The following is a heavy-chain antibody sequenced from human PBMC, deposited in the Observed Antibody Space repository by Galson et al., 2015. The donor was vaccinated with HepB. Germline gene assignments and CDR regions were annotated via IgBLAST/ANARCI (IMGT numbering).Heavy chain of an antibody. CDR2: ISSRSSTI. J-gene: IGHJ3*02. Sequence: SLRLSCAASGFTFGSYSMNWVRQAPGKGLEWVSYISSRSSTIYYADSVKGRFTISRDNAKNSLYLQMNSLRDEDTAVYYCAMLCIVGAQGFRDNAFDIWGQGTMVTVSS. V-gene: IGHV3-48*02. D-gene: IGHD1-26*01. CDR1: GFTFGSYS. CDR3: AMLCIVGAQGFRDNAFDI.